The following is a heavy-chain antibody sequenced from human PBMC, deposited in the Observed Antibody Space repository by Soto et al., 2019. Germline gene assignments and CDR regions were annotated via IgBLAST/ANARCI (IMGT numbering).Heavy chain of an antibody. CDR2: IFSSGST. J-gene: IGHJ5*02. D-gene: IGHD2-21*02. V-gene: IGHV4-4*07. CDR1: GGSINDYS. CDR3: ARDQGVVVTADNWFDP. Sequence: SETLSLTCTVSGGSINDYSWVWIRQPAGKGLEWIGRIFSSGSTNYNPSLKCRITMSLDTSKNQFSLKLNSATATDPAVYFCARDQGVVVTADNWFDPCGQGILVTVSS.